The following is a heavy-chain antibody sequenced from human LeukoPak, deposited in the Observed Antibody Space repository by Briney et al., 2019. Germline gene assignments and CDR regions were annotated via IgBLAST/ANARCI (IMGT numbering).Heavy chain of an antibody. J-gene: IGHJ4*02. D-gene: IGHD2/OR15-2a*01. CDR1: GYSISSGYY. CDR3: ARAFDY. V-gene: IGHV4-38-2*01. CDR2: ISRTGST. Sequence: SETLSLTCAVSGYSISSGYYWGWIRQPPGKGLEWIGSISRTGSTYYNPSLKSRVTISMDTSKNQFSLNLNSVTAADTAVYYCARAFDYWGQGTLVTVSS.